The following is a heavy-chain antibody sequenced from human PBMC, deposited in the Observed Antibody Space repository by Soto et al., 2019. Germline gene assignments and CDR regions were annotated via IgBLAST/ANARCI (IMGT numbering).Heavy chain of an antibody. CDR3: ARDSGSSWGYYYYGVDV. D-gene: IGHD6-13*01. CDR2: ISSSSSYI. J-gene: IGHJ6*02. CDR1: GFTFSSYS. V-gene: IGHV3-21*01. Sequence: EVQLVESGGGLVKPGGSLRLSCAASGFTFSSYSMNWVRQAPGKGLEWVSSISSSSSYIYYADSVKGRFTISRDNAKNSLYLQMNSLRAEDTAVYYCARDSGSSWGYYYYGVDVWGQGTTVTVSS.